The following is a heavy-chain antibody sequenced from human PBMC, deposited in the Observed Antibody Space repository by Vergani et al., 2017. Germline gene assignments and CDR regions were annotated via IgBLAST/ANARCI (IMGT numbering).Heavy chain of an antibody. V-gene: IGHV1-24*01. D-gene: IGHD2-2*01. CDR2: FDPEDGET. CDR1: GYTLTELS. CDR3: ARGGFIVVVPAAMLGWFDP. J-gene: IGHJ5*02. Sequence: QVQLVQSGAEVKKPGASVKVSCKVSGYTLTELSMHWVRQAPGKGLEWMGGFDPEDGETIYAQKFQGRVTMTEDTSTDTAYMELSSLRSEDTAVYYCARGGFIVVVPAAMLGWFDPWGQGTLVTVSS.